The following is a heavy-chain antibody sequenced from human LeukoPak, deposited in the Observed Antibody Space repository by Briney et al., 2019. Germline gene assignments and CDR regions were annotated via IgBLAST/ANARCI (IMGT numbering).Heavy chain of an antibody. CDR2: INHSGST. V-gene: IGHV4-34*01. J-gene: IGHJ3*02. CDR1: DGSISNYY. Sequence: YPSETLSLTCTVSDGSISNYYCSWIRQPPGKGLEWIGEINHSGSTNYNPSLKSRVTISVDTSKNQFSLKLSSVTAADTAVYYCARGRRRGVIIGDAFDIWGQGTMVTVSS. CDR3: ARGRRRGVIIGDAFDI. D-gene: IGHD3-10*01.